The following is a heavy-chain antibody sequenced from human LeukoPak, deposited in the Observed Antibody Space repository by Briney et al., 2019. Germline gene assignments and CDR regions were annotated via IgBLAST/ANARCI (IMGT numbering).Heavy chain of an antibody. D-gene: IGHD2-8*02. CDR1: GGSISSSNW. CDR3: ARSPGYFDY. CDR2: IYHSGST. V-gene: IGHV4-4*02. Sequence: PSETLSLTCAVSGGSISSSNWWSWVRQPPGKGLEWIGEIYHSGSTNYNPSLKSRVTISVDTSKNQFSLQLNSVTPEDTAVYYCARSPGYFDYWGQGTLVTVSS. J-gene: IGHJ4*02.